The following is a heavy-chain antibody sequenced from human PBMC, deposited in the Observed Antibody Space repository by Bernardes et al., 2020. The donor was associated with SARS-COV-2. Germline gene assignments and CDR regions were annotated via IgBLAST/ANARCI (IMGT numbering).Heavy chain of an antibody. CDR3: ARPYSSRPVSYYYYGMDV. Sequence: SETLSLTCAVYGGSFSGYYWSWIRQPPGKGLEWIGEINHSGSTNYNPSLKSRVTISVDTSKNQFSLKLSSVTAADTAVYYCARPYSSRPVSYYYYGMDVWGQGTTVTVSS. CDR2: INHSGST. J-gene: IGHJ6*02. D-gene: IGHD6-13*01. V-gene: IGHV4-34*01. CDR1: GGSFSGYY.